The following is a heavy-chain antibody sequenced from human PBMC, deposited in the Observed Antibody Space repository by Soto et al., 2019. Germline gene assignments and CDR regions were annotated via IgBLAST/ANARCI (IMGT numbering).Heavy chain of an antibody. CDR2: TYYRSKWYN. V-gene: IGHV6-1*01. CDR1: GDSVSSNSAA. CDR3: AGSFSGRGGMDV. J-gene: IGHJ6*02. D-gene: IGHD3-10*01. Sequence: SQTLSLTCAISGDSVSSNSAAWNWIRQSPSRGLEWLGRTYYRSKWYNDYAVSVKSRLTINLDTSKHQFSLQLNSVTPEDTAVYYCAGSFSGRGGMDVWGQGTSVTVSS.